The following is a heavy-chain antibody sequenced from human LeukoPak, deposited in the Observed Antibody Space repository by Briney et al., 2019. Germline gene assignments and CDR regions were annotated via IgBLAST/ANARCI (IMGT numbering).Heavy chain of an antibody. V-gene: IGHV3-53*01. CDR3: ARDSSGPAF. D-gene: IGHD3-22*01. Sequence: GGSLRLSCVASGFSVSNSYMSWVRQAPGRGLDWVSVIYSGGGTFHSDSVKGRFTVSGDYSKNTLYLQMNNLRADDTAVYYCARDSSGPAFWGQGTLVTVSS. J-gene: IGHJ4*02. CDR1: GFSVSNSY. CDR2: IYSGGGT.